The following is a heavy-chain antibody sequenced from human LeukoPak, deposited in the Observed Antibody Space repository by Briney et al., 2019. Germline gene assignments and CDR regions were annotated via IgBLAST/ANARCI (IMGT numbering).Heavy chain of an antibody. J-gene: IGHJ6*03. CDR3: ARDRNLRPATGHYYYYYIDV. CDR1: GGSISSGSYY. Sequence: PSETLSLTCTVSGGSISSGSYYWSWIRQPAGKGLEWIGRIYTSGSTNYNPSLKSRVTISVGTSKNQFSLKLSSVTAADTAVYYCARDRNLRPATGHYYYYYIDVWGKGTTVTISS. V-gene: IGHV4-61*02. CDR2: IYTSGST. D-gene: IGHD1-14*01.